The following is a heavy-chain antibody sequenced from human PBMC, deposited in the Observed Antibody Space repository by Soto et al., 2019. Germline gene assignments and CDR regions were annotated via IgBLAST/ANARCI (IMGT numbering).Heavy chain of an antibody. D-gene: IGHD6-13*01. CDR2: IIPIFGTA. CDR3: ARSIAAAGIYYSYGMDV. J-gene: IGHJ6*01. V-gene: IGHV1-69*01. Sequence: QVQLVQSGAEVKKPGSSVKVSCKASGGTFSSYAISWVRQAPGQGLEWMGGIIPIFGTANYAQKFQGRVTIPADESKSTDYMELSSLRSEDTAVYYCARSIAAAGIYYSYGMDVWGQGTTVTVSS. CDR1: GGTFSSYA.